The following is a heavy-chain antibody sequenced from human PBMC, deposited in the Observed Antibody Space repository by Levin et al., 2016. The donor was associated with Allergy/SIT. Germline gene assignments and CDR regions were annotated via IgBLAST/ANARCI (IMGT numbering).Heavy chain of an antibody. V-gene: IGHV1-18*01. CDR2: ISAYNGNT. CDR1: GYTFTSYG. Sequence: ASVKVSCKASGYTFTSYGISWVRQAPGQGLEWMGWISAYNGNTNYAQKLQGRVTMTTDTSTSTAYMELRSLRSDDTAVYYCARVTLKEDSYGYDWFDPWGQGTLVTVSS. J-gene: IGHJ5*02. D-gene: IGHD5-18*01. CDR3: ARVTLKEDSYGYDWFDP.